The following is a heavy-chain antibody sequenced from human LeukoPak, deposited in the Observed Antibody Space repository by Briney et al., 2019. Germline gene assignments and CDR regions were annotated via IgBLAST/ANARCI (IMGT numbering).Heavy chain of an antibody. Sequence: PGGSLRLSCAASGFTFRSYWMHWVRQAPGKGLVWVSRINSDGSSTSYADSVRGRFTISRDNAKNTLYLQMNSLTAEDTAVYYCAKLTGNDGFDVRGQGTMVTVSS. V-gene: IGHV3-74*01. CDR1: GFTFRSYW. D-gene: IGHD1-20*01. CDR3: AKLTGNDGFDV. CDR2: INSDGSST. J-gene: IGHJ3*01.